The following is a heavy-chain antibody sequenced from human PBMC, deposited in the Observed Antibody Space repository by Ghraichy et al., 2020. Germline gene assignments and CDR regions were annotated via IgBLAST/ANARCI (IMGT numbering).Heavy chain of an antibody. CDR1: GFSLSTSGMC. CDR2: IDWDGDK. CDR3: ARIPGVNMVQGVMNQPKGMDV. Sequence: SGPTLVKPTQTLTLTCTFSGFSLSTSGMCVSWIRQPPGKALEWLALIDWDGDKYYSTSLKTRLTISKDTSKNQVVLTMTNMDPVDTATYYCARIPGVNMVQGVMNQPKGMDVWGQGTTVTVSS. D-gene: IGHD3-10*01. V-gene: IGHV2-70*01. J-gene: IGHJ6*02.